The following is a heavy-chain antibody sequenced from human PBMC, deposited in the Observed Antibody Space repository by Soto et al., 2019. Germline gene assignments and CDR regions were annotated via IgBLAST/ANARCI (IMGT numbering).Heavy chain of an antibody. CDR1: GFSLSTHTVG. CDR3: AHIVPFYYRGYNFEF. D-gene: IGHD3-10*01. Sequence: QITLKETGPTLVKPTQTLTLTCTFSGFSLSTHTVGVAWIRQPPGKALEWLALIYWDEDKRYSPSLKSRLTSTQDTSKNQVVLTMTNMDPVDTATYYCAHIVPFYYRGYNFEFWGQGILVTVSS. CDR2: IYWDEDK. V-gene: IGHV2-5*02. J-gene: IGHJ4*02.